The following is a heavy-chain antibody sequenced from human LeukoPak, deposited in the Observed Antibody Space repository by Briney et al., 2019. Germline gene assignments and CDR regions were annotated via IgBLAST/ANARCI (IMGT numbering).Heavy chain of an antibody. D-gene: IGHD3-22*01. CDR1: GGTFSSYA. J-gene: IGHJ6*03. CDR3: ARAPYYYDSSGYSQGGYYYYYMDV. CDR2: IIPIFGTA. Sequence: SVKVSCKASGGTFSSYAISWLRQAPGQRLEWMGGIIPIFGTANYAQKFQGRVTITTDESTSTAYMELSSLRSEDTAVYYCARAPYYYDSSGYSQGGYYYYYMDVWGKGTTVTVSS. V-gene: IGHV1-69*05.